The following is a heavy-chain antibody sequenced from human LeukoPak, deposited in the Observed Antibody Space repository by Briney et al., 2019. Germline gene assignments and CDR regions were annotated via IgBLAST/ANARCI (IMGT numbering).Heavy chain of an antibody. Sequence: GGSLRLSCEASGFTFNIAWMSWVRQAPGEGLEWVGRIESKTDGGTIAYAAPVKGRFTISRDDSKNTLYLQMNSLKTEDTAMYYCTARRGGNTYDSWGQGTLVTVSS. CDR1: GFTFNIAW. CDR3: TARRGGNTYDS. D-gene: IGHD3-10*01. J-gene: IGHJ4*02. V-gene: IGHV3-15*04. CDR2: IESKTDGGTI.